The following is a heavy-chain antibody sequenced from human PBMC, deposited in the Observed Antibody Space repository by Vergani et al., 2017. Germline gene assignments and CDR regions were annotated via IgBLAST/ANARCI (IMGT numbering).Heavy chain of an antibody. V-gene: IGHV1-46*01. Sequence: QVQLVQSGAEVKKPGSSVKVSCKASGGTFSSYAISWVRQAPGQGLEWMGIINPSGGSTSYAQKFQGRVTMTRDTSTSTVYMELSSLRSEDTAVYYWARDAVSQEGSGSLDYWGQGTLVTVSS. CDR2: INPSGGST. CDR1: GGTFSSYA. D-gene: IGHD3-10*01. J-gene: IGHJ4*02. CDR3: ARDAVSQEGSGSLDY.